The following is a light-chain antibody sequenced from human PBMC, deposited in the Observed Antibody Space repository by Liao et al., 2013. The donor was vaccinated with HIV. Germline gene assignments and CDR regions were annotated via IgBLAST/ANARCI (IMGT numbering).Light chain of an antibody. CDR3: QAWDSSTGDVE. V-gene: IGLV3-1*01. Sequence: SYELTQPPSVSVSPGQTASITCSGDKLGDKYACWYQQRPGQSPVLVIYQNNKRPSGIPERFSGSNSGDTATLTISGTQAMDEADYYCQAWDSSTGDVEFGGGTKLTAL. CDR2: QNN. CDR1: KLGDKY. J-gene: IGLJ2*01.